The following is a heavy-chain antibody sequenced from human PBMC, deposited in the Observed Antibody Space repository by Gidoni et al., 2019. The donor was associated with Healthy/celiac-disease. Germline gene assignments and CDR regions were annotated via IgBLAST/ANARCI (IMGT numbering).Heavy chain of an antibody. D-gene: IGHD4-17*01. Sequence: EVQLVESGGGLVRPGRSLRLSCAASGFTFADYAMHWVRQAPGKGLEWVSGISWNSGSIGYADSVKGRFTISRDNAKNSLYLQMNSLRAEDTALYYCAKATTVVTLNDAFDIWGQGTMVTVSS. CDR3: AKATTVVTLNDAFDI. V-gene: IGHV3-9*01. J-gene: IGHJ3*02. CDR2: ISWNSGSI. CDR1: GFTFADYA.